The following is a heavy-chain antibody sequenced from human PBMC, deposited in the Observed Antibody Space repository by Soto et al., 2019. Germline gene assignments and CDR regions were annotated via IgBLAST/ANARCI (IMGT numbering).Heavy chain of an antibody. CDR2: IKQDGSEK. V-gene: IGHV3-7*01. J-gene: IGHJ4*02. CDR1: GFTFSSYW. CDR3: XXXXXXXXXXXXFDY. Sequence: EVQLVESGGGLVQPGGSLRLSCAASGFTFSSYWMSWVRQAPGKGLEWVANIKQDGSEKYYVDSVKGRFTISRDNAKXXXXXXXXXXXXXXXXXXXXXXXXXXXXXXXXFDYWGQGTLVTVSS.